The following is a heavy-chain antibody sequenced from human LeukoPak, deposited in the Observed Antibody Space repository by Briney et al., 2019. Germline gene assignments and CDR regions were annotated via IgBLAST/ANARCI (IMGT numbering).Heavy chain of an antibody. Sequence: GGSLRLSCTVSGFTFSSDSMSWVRQAPGKGLEWVSAISGSGGSTYYADSVKGRFTISRDNSKNTLYLQMNSLRAEDTAVYYCAKAVTYYYDSSGYLDYWGQGTLVTVSS. CDR3: AKAVTYYYDSSGYLDY. J-gene: IGHJ4*02. V-gene: IGHV3-23*01. CDR1: GFTFSSDS. CDR2: ISGSGGST. D-gene: IGHD3-22*01.